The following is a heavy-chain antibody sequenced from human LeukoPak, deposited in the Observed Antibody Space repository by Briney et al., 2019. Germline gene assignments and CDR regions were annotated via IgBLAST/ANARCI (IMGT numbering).Heavy chain of an antibody. CDR3: AKDQGWTTTTPLFLDY. J-gene: IGHJ4*02. Sequence: GGSLRLSCAASGFTFSSYAMSWVRQAPGKGLEWVSAISGSGGSTYYADSVKSRFTISRDNSKNTLYLQMNSLRAEDTAVYYCAKDQGWTTTTPLFLDYWGQGTLVTVSS. CDR1: GFTFSSYA. V-gene: IGHV3-23*01. D-gene: IGHD2-21*01. CDR2: ISGSGGST.